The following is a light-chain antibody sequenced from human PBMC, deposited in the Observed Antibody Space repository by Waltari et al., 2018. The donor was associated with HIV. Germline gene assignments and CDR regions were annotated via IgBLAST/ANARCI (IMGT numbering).Light chain of an antibody. CDR1: QNVNTN. CDR2: GAS. V-gene: IGKV3-15*01. CDR3: QQYEFWPT. J-gene: IGKJ1*01. Sequence: VVLTQSPASLSLSLGETVTLSCTASQNVNTNLAWYQHRPGQAPRLVMFGASTRSAGLPARFIGGGSGTNFTLTIRNVQSEDFAVYYCQQYEFWPTFGQGTKV.